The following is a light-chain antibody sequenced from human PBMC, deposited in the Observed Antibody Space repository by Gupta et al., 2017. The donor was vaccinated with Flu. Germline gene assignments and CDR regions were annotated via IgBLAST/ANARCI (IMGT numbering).Light chain of an antibody. Sequence: VTISCTGSNSNIGAGYDVHWYQQLPTTAPKLLIFDDTNRPSGVPDRFSGSKSGTSASLAITGLQAEDEADYFCQSYDSSVSTVVFGGGTRLTVL. V-gene: IGLV1-40*01. J-gene: IGLJ2*01. CDR2: DDT. CDR3: QSYDSSVSTVV. CDR1: NSNIGAGYD.